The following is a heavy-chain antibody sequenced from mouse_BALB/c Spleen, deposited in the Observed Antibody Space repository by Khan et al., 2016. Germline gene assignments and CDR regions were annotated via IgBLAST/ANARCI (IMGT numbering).Heavy chain of an antibody. CDR1: GYTFTDYY. V-gene: IGHV1-77*01. D-gene: IGHD1-2*01. J-gene: IGHJ4*01. Sequence: QVQLKQSGTELPRPGASVKLSCKASGYTFTDYYLHWVKQRTGQGLEWIGEIFPGSGSTYYNEKFKGKASLTADTSSSTAYMQLRSLTSEDSAVYFCARSYYGYFAMDYWGHGASVTVST. CDR3: ARSYYGYFAMDY. CDR2: IFPGSGST.